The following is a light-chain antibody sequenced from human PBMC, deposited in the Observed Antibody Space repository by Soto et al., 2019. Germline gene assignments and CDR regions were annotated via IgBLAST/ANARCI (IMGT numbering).Light chain of an antibody. Sequence: DIVVTQSPLTLPVTPGETASISCRSSQSLLHSNGYNYLDWYLQKPGQSPQLLIYLGSNRASGVPDRFSGSGSGTEFTLTINSLQADDFATYYCQQHNSFSITFGQGTRLEIK. CDR2: LGS. CDR1: QSLLHSNGYNY. V-gene: IGKV2-28*01. J-gene: IGKJ5*01. CDR3: QQHNSFSIT.